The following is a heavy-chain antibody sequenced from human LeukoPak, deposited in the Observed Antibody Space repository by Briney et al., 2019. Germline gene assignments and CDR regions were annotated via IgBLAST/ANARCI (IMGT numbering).Heavy chain of an antibody. Sequence: SETLSLTCTVSGGSISSSSYYWSWIRQHPGKGLEWIGYIYYSGSTYYNPSLKSRVTISVDTSKNQFSLKLSSVTAADTAVYYCARIRVTTFDYWGQGTLVTVSS. V-gene: IGHV4-31*03. J-gene: IGHJ4*02. CDR3: ARIRVTTFDY. CDR1: GGSISSSSYY. D-gene: IGHD4-17*01. CDR2: IYYSGST.